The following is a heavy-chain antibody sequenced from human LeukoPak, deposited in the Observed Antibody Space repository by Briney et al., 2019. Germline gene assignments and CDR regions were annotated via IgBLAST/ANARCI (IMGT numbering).Heavy chain of an antibody. V-gene: IGHV3-23*01. CDR2: ISGSGGST. CDR1: GFTFSSYA. J-gene: IGHJ4*02. CDR3: AKPPHYDSGGYYYPYYFDY. D-gene: IGHD3-22*01. Sequence: GGSLRLSCAASGFTFSSYAMSWVRQAPGKGLEWVSAISGSGGSTYYADSVKGRFTISRDNSKNTLYLQMNSLRAEDTAVYYCAKPPHYDSGGYYYPYYFDYWGQGTLVTVSS.